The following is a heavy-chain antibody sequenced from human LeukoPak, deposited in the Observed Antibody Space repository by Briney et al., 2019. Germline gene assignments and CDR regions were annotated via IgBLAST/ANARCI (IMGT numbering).Heavy chain of an antibody. D-gene: IGHD3-9*01. CDR1: GGSISSYY. CDR3: ARGRYYDILTGYYSYFDY. V-gene: IGHV4-59*01. Sequence: SETLSLTCSVSGGSISSYYWSWIRQSPGKGLEWIGYIYYSGSTIYNPSLKSRVTISVDTSKNQFSLKLSSVSAADTAVYYCARGRYYDILTGYYSYFDYWGQGTLVTVSS. J-gene: IGHJ4*02. CDR2: IYYSGST.